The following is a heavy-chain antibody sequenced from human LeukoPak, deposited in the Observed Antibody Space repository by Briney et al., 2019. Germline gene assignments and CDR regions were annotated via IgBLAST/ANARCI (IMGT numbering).Heavy chain of an antibody. V-gene: IGHV3-53*01. CDR2: LYNTGNT. J-gene: IGHJ4*02. D-gene: IGHD6-13*01. Sequence: PGGSLRLSCAASGFTVNSNYLSWVRQAPGKGLEWVSTLYNTGNTNYANSVKGRFSISRDNSKNTLFLQMNSLRAEDTAVYYCARLTADGRLYFVDWGPGTLVTVSS. CDR3: ARLTADGRLYFVD. CDR1: GFTVNSNY.